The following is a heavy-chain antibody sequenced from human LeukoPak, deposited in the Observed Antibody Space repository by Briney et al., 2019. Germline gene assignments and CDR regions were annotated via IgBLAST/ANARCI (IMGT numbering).Heavy chain of an antibody. CDR2: MNPNSGNT. Sequence: ASVKVSCKASGYTFTSYDINWVRQATGQGLEWMGWMNPNSGNTGYAQKFQGRVTMTEDTSTDTAYMELSSLRSEDTAVYYCATKSITIPLTPLDPWGQGTLVTVSS. D-gene: IGHD3-3*01. CDR1: GYTFTSYD. J-gene: IGHJ5*02. V-gene: IGHV1-8*02. CDR3: ATKSITIPLTPLDP.